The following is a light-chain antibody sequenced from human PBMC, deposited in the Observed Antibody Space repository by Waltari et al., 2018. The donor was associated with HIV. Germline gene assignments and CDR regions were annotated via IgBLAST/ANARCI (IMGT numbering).Light chain of an antibody. J-gene: IGKJ3*01. V-gene: IGKV3-20*01. CDR2: GAS. Sequence: EIVLTQSPGTLSLSPGERATLSCRASQSVTSTYLAWYQQKPGQAPRLLIYGASNRATGIPERFSGSGSGTDFTLTISRLDPEDFAVYYCQQYGGSLTFGPGTKVDIK. CDR1: QSVTSTY. CDR3: QQYGGSLT.